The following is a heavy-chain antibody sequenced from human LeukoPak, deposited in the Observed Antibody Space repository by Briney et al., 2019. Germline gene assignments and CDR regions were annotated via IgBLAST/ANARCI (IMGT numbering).Heavy chain of an antibody. V-gene: IGHV3-21*01. CDR2: ISSSSSYI. D-gene: IGHD6-19*01. CDR1: GFTFGSYS. CDR3: AHRGIAVAGTEAFDI. Sequence: GGSLRLSCAASGFTFGSYSMHWVRQAPGKGLEWVSSISSSSSYIYYADSVQGRFTISRDNAKHSLYLQMNSLRAEDTAVYYCAHRGIAVAGTEAFDIWGQGTTVTVSS. J-gene: IGHJ3*02.